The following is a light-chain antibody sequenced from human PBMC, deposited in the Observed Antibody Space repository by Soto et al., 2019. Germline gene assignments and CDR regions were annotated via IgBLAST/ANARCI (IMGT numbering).Light chain of an antibody. CDR2: KAS. CDR3: QQYNSYSPT. Sequence: DIQMTQSPSTLSASVGDRVTITCRAIQSISVWLAWYQQKAGKAPNLLIYKASRLESGVPSRFSGSGSETEFTLTISGLQPGDSATYYCQQYNSYSPTFGQGTKVDIK. J-gene: IGKJ1*01. V-gene: IGKV1-5*03. CDR1: QSISVW.